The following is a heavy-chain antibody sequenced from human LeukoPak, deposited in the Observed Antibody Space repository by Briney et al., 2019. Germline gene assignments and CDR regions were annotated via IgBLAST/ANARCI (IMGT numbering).Heavy chain of an antibody. Sequence: ASVKVSCKASGYTFTSYDINWVRQATGQGLEWMGWMNPNSGNTGYAQKFQGRVTITRNTSISTAYMELSSLRSEDTAVYYCARDEIVSESYYYYWGQGTLVTVSS. V-gene: IGHV1-8*03. D-gene: IGHD1-26*01. CDR2: MNPNSGNT. CDR1: GYTFTSYD. J-gene: IGHJ4*02. CDR3: ARDEIVSESYYYY.